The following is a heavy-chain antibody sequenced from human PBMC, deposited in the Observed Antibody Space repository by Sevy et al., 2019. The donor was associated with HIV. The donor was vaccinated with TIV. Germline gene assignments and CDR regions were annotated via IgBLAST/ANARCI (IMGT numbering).Heavy chain of an antibody. CDR2: ISGSGGST. V-gene: IGHV3-23*01. CDR3: ARAVVILDWYFDL. J-gene: IGHJ2*01. D-gene: IGHD3-22*01. CDR1: GFTFSSYA. Sequence: GGSLRLSCAASGFTFSSYAMSWVRQAPGKGLEWVSAISGSGGSTYYADSVKGRFTISRDNSKNTLYLQMNSLRAEDTAVYYCARAVVILDWYFDLWGRGTLVTVSS.